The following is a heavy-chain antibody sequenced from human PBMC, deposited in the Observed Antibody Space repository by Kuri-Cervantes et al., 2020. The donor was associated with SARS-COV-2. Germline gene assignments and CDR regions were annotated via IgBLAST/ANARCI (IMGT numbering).Heavy chain of an antibody. D-gene: IGHD3-9*01. CDR3: ARFDV. CDR2: MYDNGET. CDR1: GFTVSTNY. Sequence: GGSLRLSCAASGFTVSTNYMSWVRQAPGKGLEWVSLMYDNGETYYADSVKGRFTISRDNSKNSLYLQMNSLRAEDTAVYYCARFDVWGQGTTVTVSS. V-gene: IGHV3-66*01. J-gene: IGHJ6*02.